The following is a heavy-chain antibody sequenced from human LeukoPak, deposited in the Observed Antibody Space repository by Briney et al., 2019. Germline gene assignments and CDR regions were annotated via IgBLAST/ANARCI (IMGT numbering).Heavy chain of an antibody. V-gene: IGHV3-7*01. J-gene: IGHJ4*02. CDR2: IKEDGSER. CDR3: ARDDGGYGYFDY. D-gene: IGHD5-18*01. CDR1: AFIFSGHW. Sequence: QSGGSLRLSCEGSAFIFSGHWMNWVRQTPGKGLEWVASIKEDGSERQYVDSVKGRFSISRDSTKGSLYLQMNSLRAEDTAVYYCARDDGGYGYFDYWGQGTLVTVSS.